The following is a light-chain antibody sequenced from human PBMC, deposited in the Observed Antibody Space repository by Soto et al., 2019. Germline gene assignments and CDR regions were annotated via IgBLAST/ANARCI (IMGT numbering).Light chain of an antibody. CDR2: LNNDGSH. CDR1: SGHSSYA. CDR3: AAWDDSLNGLV. Sequence: QTVVTQPPSASASLGASVKLTCTLSSGHSSYAIAWHQKQPEKGPRYLMDLNNDGSHTKGDGIPDRFSGSSSGAERYLIISSLQSEDEADYYCAAWDDSLNGLVFGGGTKLTVL. V-gene: IGLV4-69*01. J-gene: IGLJ2*01.